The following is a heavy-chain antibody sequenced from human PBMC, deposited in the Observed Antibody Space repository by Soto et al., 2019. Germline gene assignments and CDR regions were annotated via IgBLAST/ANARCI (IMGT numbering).Heavy chain of an antibody. CDR1: GGTFSSYA. V-gene: IGHV1-69*13. CDR2: IIPIFGTA. Sequence: SVKVSCKASGGTFSSYAISWVRQAPGQGLEWMGGIIPIFGTANYAQKFQGRVTITADESTSTAYMELSSLRSEDTAVYYCAIRRNTNYYYYGMDVWGQGTTVTVSS. CDR3: AIRRNTNYYYYGMDV. J-gene: IGHJ6*02. D-gene: IGHD1-1*01.